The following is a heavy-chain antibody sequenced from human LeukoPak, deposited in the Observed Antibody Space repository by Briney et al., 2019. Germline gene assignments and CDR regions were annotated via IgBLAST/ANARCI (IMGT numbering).Heavy chain of an antibody. J-gene: IGHJ5*02. CDR1: GYTFTSYG. CDR2: ISAYNGNT. D-gene: IGHD3-22*01. Sequence: GASVKVSCKASGYTFTSYGISWVRQAPGQGLEWTGWISAYNGNTNYAQKLQGRVTMTTDTSTSTAYMELRSLRSDDTAVYYCARDGHSQDYYDSSGQNWFDPWGQGTLVTVSS. V-gene: IGHV1-18*01. CDR3: ARDGHSQDYYDSSGQNWFDP.